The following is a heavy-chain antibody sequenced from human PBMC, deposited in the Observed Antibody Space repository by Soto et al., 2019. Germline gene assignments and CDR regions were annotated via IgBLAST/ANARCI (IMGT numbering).Heavy chain of an antibody. Sequence: QVQLVESGGGVVQPGRSLRLSCAASGFTFSSYGMHWVRQAPGKGLEWVAVIWYDGSNKYYADSVKGRFTISRDNSKKTLYLQMNSLRAEDTAVYYCARDTSPYYYYYGMDVWGQGPTVTVSS. V-gene: IGHV3-33*01. D-gene: IGHD3-3*01. CDR1: GFTFSSYG. J-gene: IGHJ6*02. CDR2: IWYDGSNK. CDR3: ARDTSPYYYYYGMDV.